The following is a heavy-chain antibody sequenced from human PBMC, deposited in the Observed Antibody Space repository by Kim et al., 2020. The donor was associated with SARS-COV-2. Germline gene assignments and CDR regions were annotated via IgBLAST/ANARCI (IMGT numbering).Heavy chain of an antibody. D-gene: IGHD3-9*01. V-gene: IGHV5-51*01. CDR2: IYPGDSDT. CDR3: ARSYYDILTPGDFDI. J-gene: IGHJ3*02. Sequence: GESLKISCKGSGYSFTSYWIGWVRQMPGKGLEWMGIIYPGDSDTRYSPSFQGQVTISADKSISTAYLQWSSLKASDTAMYYCARSYYDILTPGDFDIWGQGTMVTVSS. CDR1: GYSFTSYW.